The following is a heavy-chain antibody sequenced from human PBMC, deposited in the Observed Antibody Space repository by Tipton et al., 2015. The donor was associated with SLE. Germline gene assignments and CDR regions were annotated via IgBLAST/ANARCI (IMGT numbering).Heavy chain of an antibody. D-gene: IGHD6-19*01. CDR2: IIPILGIA. V-gene: IGHV1-69*09. J-gene: IGHJ6*02. CDR3: ARGYSSGWAGYYYYGMDV. CDR1: GYTFTSYW. Sequence: QVQLVQSGAEVKKPGESLKISCKGSGYTFTSYWIGWVRQMPGKGLEWMGRIIPILGIANYAQKFQGRVTITADKSTSTAYMELSSLRSEDTAVYYCARGYSSGWAGYYYYGMDVWGQETTVTVSS.